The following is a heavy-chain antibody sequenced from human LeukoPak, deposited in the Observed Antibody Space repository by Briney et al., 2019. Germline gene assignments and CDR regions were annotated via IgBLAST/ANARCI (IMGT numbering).Heavy chain of an antibody. CDR1: GGSISSNNHY. Sequence: SETLSLTCTVSGGSISSNNHYWGWIRQPPGKGLEWIGSIYYSGSTYYNPSLKSRVTISVDTSKNQFSLKVSSVTAADTAVYYCARIFLWFGVYYYYYMDVWGKGTTVTISS. CDR2: IYYSGST. CDR3: ARIFLWFGVYYYYYMDV. J-gene: IGHJ6*03. V-gene: IGHV4-39*01. D-gene: IGHD3-10*01.